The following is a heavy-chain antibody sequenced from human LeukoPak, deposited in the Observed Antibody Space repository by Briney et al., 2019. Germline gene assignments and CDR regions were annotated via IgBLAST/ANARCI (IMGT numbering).Heavy chain of an antibody. Sequence: GASLKISCKASGYSFISYWIVWVRQMPGKGLEWMGIIYPGDSDTRYSPSFQGQVTISADKSITTAYLQWSSLKASDTAMYYCARRDDFWSGSREYYFDYWGQGTLVTVSA. CDR1: GYSFISYW. V-gene: IGHV5-51*01. D-gene: IGHD3-3*01. J-gene: IGHJ4*02. CDR2: IYPGDSDT. CDR3: ARRDDFWSGSREYYFDY.